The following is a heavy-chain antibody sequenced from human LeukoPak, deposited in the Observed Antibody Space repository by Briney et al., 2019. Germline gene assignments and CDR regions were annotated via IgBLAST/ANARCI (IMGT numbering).Heavy chain of an antibody. J-gene: IGHJ4*02. CDR3: ATVQGGLQYCTTTRCYAFDY. D-gene: IGHD2-2*01. V-gene: IGHV1-2*02. Sequence: GASVKVSCKASGYTFTGYYMHWVRQAPGQGLEWMGWINPNSGDTCYSQKFQGRVTLTRDTSISTAYMELSRLISDDTAVYYCATVQGGLQYCTTTRCYAFDYWGQGTLVTVSS. CDR1: GYTFTGYY. CDR2: INPNSGDT.